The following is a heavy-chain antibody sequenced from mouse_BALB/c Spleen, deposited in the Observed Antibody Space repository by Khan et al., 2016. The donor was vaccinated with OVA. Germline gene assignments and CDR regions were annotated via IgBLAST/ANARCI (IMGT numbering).Heavy chain of an antibody. Sequence: EVKLLESGPGLVKPSQSLSLICTVTGYSITSDYAWNWIRQFPGNKLEWMGFISYSGNTNYNPSLKSRISITRDTSKNQFFLHLNSVTTGDTATYYCARVYGGDFDYWGQGTTLTVSS. D-gene: IGHD1-1*01. CDR3: ARVYGGDFDY. J-gene: IGHJ2*01. V-gene: IGHV3-2*02. CDR2: ISYSGNT. CDR1: GYSITSDYA.